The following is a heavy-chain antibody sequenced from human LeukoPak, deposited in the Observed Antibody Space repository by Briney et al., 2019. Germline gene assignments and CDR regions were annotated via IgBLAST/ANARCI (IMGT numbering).Heavy chain of an antibody. J-gene: IGHJ3*02. Sequence: GGSLRLSCAASGFTFSSYGMHWVRQAPGKGLEWVAVISYDGSNKYYADSVKGRFTISRDNSKNTLYLQMNSLRAEDTAVYYCANPGVGVNAFDIWGQGTMVTVSS. CDR2: ISYDGSNK. CDR1: GFTFSSYG. V-gene: IGHV3-30*18. CDR3: ANPGVGVNAFDI. D-gene: IGHD3-10*01.